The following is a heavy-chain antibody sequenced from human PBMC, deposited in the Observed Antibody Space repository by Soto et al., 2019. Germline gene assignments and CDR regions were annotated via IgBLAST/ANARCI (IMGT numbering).Heavy chain of an antibody. V-gene: IGHV4-39*01. CDR2: IYYSGST. Sequence: SETLSLTCTVSGGYISSSTYYWGWIRQPPGKGLEWIGSIYYSGSTYYNPSLKSRVTISVDTSKNQFSLKLSSVTAADTAVYYCAKQTMIVVVSPFDCWGQGTLVTVSS. CDR3: AKQTMIVVVSPFDC. D-gene: IGHD3-22*01. J-gene: IGHJ4*02. CDR1: GGYISSSTYY.